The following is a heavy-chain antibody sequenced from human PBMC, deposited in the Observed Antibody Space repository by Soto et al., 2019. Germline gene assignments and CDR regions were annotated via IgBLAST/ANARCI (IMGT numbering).Heavy chain of an antibody. J-gene: IGHJ4*02. Sequence: SETLSLTCAVYGGSFSGYYWSWIRQPPGKGLEWIGEINHSGSTNYNPSLKSRVTISVDTSKNQFSLKLSSVTAADTAVYYCARRPKAIRFLEWLTYFDYWGQGTLVTVSS. V-gene: IGHV4-34*01. D-gene: IGHD3-3*01. CDR3: ARRPKAIRFLEWLTYFDY. CDR1: GGSFSGYY. CDR2: INHSGST.